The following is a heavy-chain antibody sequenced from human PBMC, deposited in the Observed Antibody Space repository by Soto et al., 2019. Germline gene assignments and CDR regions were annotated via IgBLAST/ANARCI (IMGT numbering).Heavy chain of an antibody. J-gene: IGHJ5*01. D-gene: IGHD3-10*01. CDR3: ARDILSGGAYPDS. CDR2: IWYDGTQK. Sequence: HPGGSLRLSCAASGFTFNTYSMHWVRQPPGKGLEWLAAIWYDGTQKYYADSVKGRFIISRDNSKKTLYLEMNSLRAEDTAVYYCARDILSGGAYPDSWGLGTKVTVSS. V-gene: IGHV3-33*01. CDR1: GFTFNTYS.